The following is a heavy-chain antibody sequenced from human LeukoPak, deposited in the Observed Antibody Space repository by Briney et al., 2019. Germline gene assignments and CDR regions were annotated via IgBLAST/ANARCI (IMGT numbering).Heavy chain of an antibody. CDR3: ARGYCSGGSCYSPYFDY. J-gene: IGHJ4*02. V-gene: IGHV3-20*04. CDR1: GFTFDDYG. Sequence: GGSLRLSCAASGFTFDDYGMSWVRQAPGKGLEWVSGIYWNGGSTGYADSVKGRFTISRDNAKNSLYLQMNSLRAEDTALYYCARGYCSGGSCYSPYFDYWGQGTLVTVSS. D-gene: IGHD2-15*01. CDR2: IYWNGGST.